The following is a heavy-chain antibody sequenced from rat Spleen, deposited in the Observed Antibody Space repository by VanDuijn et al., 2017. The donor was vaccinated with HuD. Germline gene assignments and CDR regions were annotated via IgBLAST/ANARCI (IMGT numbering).Heavy chain of an antibody. CDR3: TRHDPPFAY. D-gene: IGHD1-4*01. Sequence: EVQLVESGGGLVQPGRSMKLSCAASGFTFSNYDMAWVRQAPTKGLEWVASINFDGSGTYYRDSVKGRFTISRDNAKSTLYLQMNSLRSEDTATYYCTRHDPPFAYWGQGTLVTVSS. CDR2: INFDGSGT. J-gene: IGHJ3*01. CDR1: GFTFSNYD. V-gene: IGHV5-22*01.